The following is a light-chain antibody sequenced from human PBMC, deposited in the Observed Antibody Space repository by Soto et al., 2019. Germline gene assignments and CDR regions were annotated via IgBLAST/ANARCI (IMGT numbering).Light chain of an antibody. CDR2: DDN. CDR1: RSDVGGYNL. Sequence: QSGLTQTASVSGSPGQSITMSRTGSRSDVGGYNLVSWYQQHPAKAPKLLISDDNKRPSGVSDRFSGSKSGNTASLTISGLQAEDEGDYYCSSYAGRITLVFGGGTKLTVL. CDR3: SSYAGRITLV. V-gene: IGLV2-23*01. J-gene: IGLJ2*01.